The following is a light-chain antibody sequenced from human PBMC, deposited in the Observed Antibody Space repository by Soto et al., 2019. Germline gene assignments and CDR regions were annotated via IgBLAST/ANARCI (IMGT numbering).Light chain of an antibody. CDR2: AAS. J-gene: IGKJ4*01. Sequence: IQLTRSPSFLSASVGDRFTLTCRASQGISSYLDWYQKKPGEAPKLLIYAASTLQSGVPSRLRGSGYGTDLTITISSMQTEDFETYYCQQLNSYSLTFGGGTKVDIK. CDR1: QGISSY. V-gene: IGKV1-9*01. CDR3: QQLNSYSLT.